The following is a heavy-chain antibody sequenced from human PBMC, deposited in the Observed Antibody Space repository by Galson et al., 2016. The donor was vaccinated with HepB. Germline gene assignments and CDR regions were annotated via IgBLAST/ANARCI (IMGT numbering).Heavy chain of an antibody. Sequence: TLSLTCTVSGDSISSGDNYWSWIRQHPGKVLEWIGYIYYSGSTYYNPSLKSRVTISVDTSKNQFSLKLSSVTAADTAVYYCARVRDCTSTKCYCFDPWGQGTLVTVSS. CDR1: GDSISSGDNY. D-gene: IGHD2-2*01. CDR2: IYYSGST. J-gene: IGHJ5*02. V-gene: IGHV4-31*03. CDR3: ARVRDCTSTKCYCFDP.